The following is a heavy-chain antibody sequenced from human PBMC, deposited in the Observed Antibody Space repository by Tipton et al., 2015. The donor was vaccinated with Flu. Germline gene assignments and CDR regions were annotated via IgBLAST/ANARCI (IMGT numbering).Heavy chain of an antibody. D-gene: IGHD2-2*02. V-gene: IGHV1-18*01. Sequence: QVQLVQSGAEVKKPGASVKVSCKASGYTFTSYGISWVRQAPGQGLEWMGWISAYNGNTNYAQKLQGRVTMTTDTSTSTAYMERRSLRSDDTAVYYCARDVVRWVVVPAAIYSYYYGMDVWGQGTTVTVSS. CDR2: ISAYNGNT. CDR3: ARDVVRWVVVPAAIYSYYYGMDV. J-gene: IGHJ6*02. CDR1: GYTFTSYG.